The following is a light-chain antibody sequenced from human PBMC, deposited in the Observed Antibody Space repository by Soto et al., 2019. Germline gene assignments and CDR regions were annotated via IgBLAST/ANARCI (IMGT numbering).Light chain of an antibody. V-gene: IGLV2-23*01. Sequence: QSALTQPASVSGSPGQSLTISCTGTSSDVGSYNLVSWYQQHQGKAPKLMIYEGSKRPSGVSNRFSGSKSGNTASLTISGLQAEDEADYYCCSYAGSRVFGGGTKLTVL. J-gene: IGLJ3*02. CDR1: SSDVGSYNL. CDR3: CSYAGSRV. CDR2: EGS.